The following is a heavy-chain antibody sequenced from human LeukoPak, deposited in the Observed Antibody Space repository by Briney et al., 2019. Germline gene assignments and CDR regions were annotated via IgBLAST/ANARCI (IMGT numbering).Heavy chain of an antibody. CDR2: ISGYGDNT. J-gene: IGHJ5*02. CDR1: GFTFSSHA. V-gene: IGHV3-23*01. D-gene: IGHD6-13*01. CDR3: ARGDRGTAAGNNWFNP. Sequence: GGSLRLSCVGAGFTFSSHALSWVRQGPGKGLEWVSHISGYGDNTYYAGSVKGRFTISRDNSKNTLYLQMNSLRVEDTAVYYCARGDRGTAAGNNWFNPWGQGTLVTVSS.